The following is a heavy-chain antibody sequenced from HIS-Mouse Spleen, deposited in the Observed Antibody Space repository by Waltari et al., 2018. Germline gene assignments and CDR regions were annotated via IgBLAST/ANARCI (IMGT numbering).Heavy chain of an antibody. V-gene: IGHV4-34*01. CDR2: INHRGST. CDR1: GGSFSGYS. Sequence: QVQLQQWGAGLLKPSATLSLTCAVSGGSFSGYSWSWIRQPPGKGLEWIGEINHRGSTNYNPSLKSRVTISVDTSKNQFALKLSSVTAADTAVYYCARRGGWYFDYWGQGTLVTVSS. D-gene: IGHD3-10*01. J-gene: IGHJ4*02. CDR3: ARRGGWYFDY.